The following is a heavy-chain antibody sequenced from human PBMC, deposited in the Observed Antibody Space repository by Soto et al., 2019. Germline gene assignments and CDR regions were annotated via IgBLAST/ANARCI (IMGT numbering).Heavy chain of an antibody. J-gene: IGHJ6*03. V-gene: IGHV4-59*01. CDR1: GGSISSYY. D-gene: IGHD5-12*01. CDR3: ARTGGYEYYYYYYMDV. CDR2: IYYSGST. Sequence: SETLSLTCTVSGGSISSYYWSWIRQPPGKGLEWIGYIYYSGSTNYNPSLKSRVTISVDTSKNQFSLKLSSVTAADTAVYYCARTGGYEYYYYYYMDVWGKGTTVTVSS.